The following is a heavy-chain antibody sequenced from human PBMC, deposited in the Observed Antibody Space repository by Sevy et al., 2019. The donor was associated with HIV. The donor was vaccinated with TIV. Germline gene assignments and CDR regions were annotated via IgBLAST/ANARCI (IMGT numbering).Heavy chain of an antibody. CDR3: ARAFTMIVPRDAFDI. CDR1: GFTFSSYS. J-gene: IGHJ3*02. V-gene: IGHV3-21*01. CDR2: ITSSSSYI. D-gene: IGHD3-22*01. Sequence: GGSLRLSCAASGFTFSSYSMNWVRQAPGKGLEWVSSITSSSSYIYYADSVKGRFTISRDNSKNTLYLQMNSLRAEDTAVYYCARAFTMIVPRDAFDIWGQGTMVTVSS.